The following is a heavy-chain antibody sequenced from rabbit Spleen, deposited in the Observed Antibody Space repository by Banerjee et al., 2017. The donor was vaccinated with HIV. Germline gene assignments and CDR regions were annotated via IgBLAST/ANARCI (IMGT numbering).Heavy chain of an antibody. J-gene: IGHJ6*01. CDR3: AREGGTNYYNL. D-gene: IGHD8-1*01. CDR1: GVSFSSNYY. V-gene: IGHV1S40*01. Sequence: QSLEESGGDLVKPGASLTLTCTASGVSFSSNYYMCWVRQAPGKGLEWIACIDTGSSDFTYFASWAKGRFTITRSTSLNTVDLKMTSLTAADTATYFCAREGGTNYYNLWGPGTLVTVS. CDR2: IDTGSSDFT.